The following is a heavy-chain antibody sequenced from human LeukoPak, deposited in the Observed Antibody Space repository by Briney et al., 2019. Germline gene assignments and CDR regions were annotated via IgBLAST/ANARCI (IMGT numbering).Heavy chain of an antibody. CDR1: GGSMSSYY. CDR2: IYYSGTT. J-gene: IGHJ4*02. CDR3: ARGVYIAAAQYGY. D-gene: IGHD6-13*01. Sequence: SETLSLTCTVSGGSMSSYYWSWIRQPPGKGLEWIGYIYYSGTTNYNPSLKGRVTISVDTSKNQFSLKLRSVTAADTAVYYCARGVYIAAAQYGYWGQGTLVTVSS. V-gene: IGHV4-59*01.